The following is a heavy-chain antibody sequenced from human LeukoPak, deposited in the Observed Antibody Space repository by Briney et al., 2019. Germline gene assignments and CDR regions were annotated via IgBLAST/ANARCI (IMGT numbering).Heavy chain of an antibody. D-gene: IGHD3-3*01. Sequence: SETLSLTCTVSGGSISSYYWSWIRQPPGKGLEWIGYIYYSGSTNYSPSLKSRGTISVDTSNNQFSLKLNSVTAADTAVYYCARITDRTIFGEIMHGFDVWGQGTPVTVSS. CDR3: ARITDRTIFGEIMHGFDV. V-gene: IGHV4-59*08. J-gene: IGHJ3*01. CDR1: GGSISSYY. CDR2: IYYSGST.